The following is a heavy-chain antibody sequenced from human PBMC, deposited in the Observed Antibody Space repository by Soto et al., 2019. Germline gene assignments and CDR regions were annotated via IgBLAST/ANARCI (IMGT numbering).Heavy chain of an antibody. J-gene: IGHJ4*02. CDR1: GYTFTSYY. CDR3: ARGGQLELAFDY. D-gene: IGHD1-1*01. V-gene: IGHV1-46*01. CDR2: INPSGGST. Sequence: ASVKVSCKASGYTFTSYYMHWVRQAPGQGLEWMGIINPSGGSTSYAQKFQGRVTISVDRSKNQFSLKLSSVTAADTAVYYCARGGQLELAFDYWGQGTLVTVSS.